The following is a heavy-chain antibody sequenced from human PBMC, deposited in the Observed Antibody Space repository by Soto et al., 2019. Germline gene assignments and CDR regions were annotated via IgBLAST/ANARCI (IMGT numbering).Heavy chain of an antibody. CDR1: GGSISSGGYY. Sequence: QVQLQESGPGLVKPSQTLSLTCTVSGGSISSGGYYWSWIRQHPGKGLEWIGYIYYSGSTYYNPSLKRRVTISVDTSKNQCSPKLSSVTAADTAVYYCARWPELEPRFDYWGQGTLVTVSS. CDR2: IYYSGST. D-gene: IGHD1-1*01. CDR3: ARWPELEPRFDY. J-gene: IGHJ4*02. V-gene: IGHV4-31*03.